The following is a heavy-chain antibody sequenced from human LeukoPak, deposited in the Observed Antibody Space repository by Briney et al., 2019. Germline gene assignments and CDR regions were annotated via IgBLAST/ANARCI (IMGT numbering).Heavy chain of an antibody. Sequence: GGSLRLSCAASGFTFSSYNMNWVRQAPGKGLEWVSYISSDGSTIFNADSVKGRFTISRDNAEKSLFLQMDSLRVEDTAVYFCARGRCRRNSCSFDLWGQGELVTASS. V-gene: IGHV3-48*04. J-gene: IGHJ4*02. D-gene: IGHD2-2*01. CDR2: ISSDGSTI. CDR3: ARGRCRRNSCSFDL. CDR1: GFTFSSYN.